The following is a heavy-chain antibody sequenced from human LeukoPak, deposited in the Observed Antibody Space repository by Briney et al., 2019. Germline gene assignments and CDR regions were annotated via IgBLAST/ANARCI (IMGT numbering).Heavy chain of an antibody. CDR1: GYTFTSYG. D-gene: IGHD1-1*01. Sequence: ASVKVSCKASGYTFTSYGINWVRQAPGQGLEWMGGIIPIFDTPYYAQNFQDRFTITADESTSTAYMELTSLRSEDTAMYYCARVGFTTGFDYWGQGTLVTVSS. J-gene: IGHJ4*02. V-gene: IGHV1-69*13. CDR2: IIPIFDTP. CDR3: ARVGFTTGFDY.